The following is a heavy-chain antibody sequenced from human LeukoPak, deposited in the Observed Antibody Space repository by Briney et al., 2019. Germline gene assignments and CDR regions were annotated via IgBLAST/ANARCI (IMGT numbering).Heavy chain of an antibody. V-gene: IGHV6-1*01. D-gene: IGHD6-6*01. J-gene: IGHJ4*02. Sequence: SQTLSLTCAISRDSVSSNSAAWNWIRQSPSRGLEWLARPYFRSKWYNDYAVSVKSRITINPDTSKNQFSLQLNSVTPEGTAVYDCARDSQLVLDFWGKGTLVTVSS. CDR2: PYFRSKWYN. CDR3: ARDSQLVLDF. CDR1: RDSVSSNSAA.